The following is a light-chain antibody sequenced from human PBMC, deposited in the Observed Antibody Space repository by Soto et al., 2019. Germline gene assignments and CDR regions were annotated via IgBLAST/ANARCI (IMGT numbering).Light chain of an antibody. V-gene: IGKV3-20*01. CDR3: QQYGSSPT. Sequence: EIVLTQSPGTLSLSPGERATLSCRASQSVRSNFSWWYQQKPGQSPRLLLYDASNRATGIPDRCSGGGSGTYFTLASSRLEPEDFALYYWQQYGSSPTFGQGTKVEIK. CDR2: DAS. J-gene: IGKJ1*01. CDR1: QSVRSNF.